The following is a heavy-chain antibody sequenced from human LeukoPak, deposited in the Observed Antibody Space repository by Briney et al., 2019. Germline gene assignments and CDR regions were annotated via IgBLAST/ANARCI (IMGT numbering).Heavy chain of an antibody. D-gene: IGHD3-10*01. V-gene: IGHV3-66*01. CDR1: GFTVSSNY. J-gene: IGHJ4*02. CDR3: AKDLGNYYGSGSSDY. CDR2: IYSGGST. Sequence: GGSLRLSCAASGFTVSSNYMSWVRQAPGKGLEWVSVIYSGGSTYYADSVKGRFTISRGNSKNTLYLQMNSLRAEDTAVYYCAKDLGNYYGSGSSDYWGQGTLVTVSS.